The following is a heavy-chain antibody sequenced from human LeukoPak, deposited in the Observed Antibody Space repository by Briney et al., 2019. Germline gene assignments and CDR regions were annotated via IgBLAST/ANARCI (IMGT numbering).Heavy chain of an antibody. CDR3: ARSGYSYATFDY. D-gene: IGHD5-18*01. Sequence: ASVKDSCKASGYTFTSYYMHWVRQAPGQGLEWMGIINPSGGSTSYAQKFQGRVAMTRDTSTSTVYMELSSLRSEDTAVYYCARSGYSYATFDYWGQGTLVTVSS. CDR1: GYTFTSYY. J-gene: IGHJ4*02. V-gene: IGHV1-46*01. CDR2: INPSGGST.